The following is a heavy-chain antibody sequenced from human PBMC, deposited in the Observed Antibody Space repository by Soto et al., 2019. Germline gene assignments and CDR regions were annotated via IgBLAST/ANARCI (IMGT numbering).Heavy chain of an antibody. CDR2: IIPIFGTA. J-gene: IGHJ4*02. D-gene: IGHD1-26*01. Sequence: KVSCKASGGTFSSYAISWVRQAPGQGLEWMGGIIPIFGTANYAQKFQGRVTITADESTSTAYMELSSLRSEDTAVYYCAAARGRGSNPAAGDYWGQGTLVTVSS. V-gene: IGHV1-69*01. CDR1: GGTFSSYA. CDR3: AAARGRGSNPAAGDY.